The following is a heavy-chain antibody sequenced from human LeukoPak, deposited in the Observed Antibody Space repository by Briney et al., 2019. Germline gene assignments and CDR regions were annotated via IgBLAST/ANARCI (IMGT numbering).Heavy chain of an antibody. D-gene: IGHD4-17*01. J-gene: IGHJ4*02. CDR2: IKQGGSEK. CDR1: GFTFNSHW. CDR3: ARGPNYGARVDYLDS. V-gene: IGHV3-7*01. Sequence: PGGSLRLSCAASGFTFNSHWMTWVRQAPGKGLEWVASIKQGGSEKYYAGSVKGRFTVSRDDAKNSLYFQMNSLSADDTAVYYCARGPNYGARVDYLDSWGQGTKVTLSS.